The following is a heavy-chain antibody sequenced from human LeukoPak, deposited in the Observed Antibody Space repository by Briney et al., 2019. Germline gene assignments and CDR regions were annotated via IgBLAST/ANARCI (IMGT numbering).Heavy chain of an antibody. CDR3: AKSLLFGESYQDY. V-gene: IGHV3-30*18. CDR2: ISYDGSNK. D-gene: IGHD3-10*02. Sequence: HPGGSLRLSCAASEFTFSSYGMHWVRQAPGKGLEWVAVISYDGSNKYYADSVKGRFTISRDNSKNTLYLQMNSLRAEDTAVYYCAKSLLFGESYQDYWGQGTLVTVSS. CDR1: EFTFSSYG. J-gene: IGHJ4*02.